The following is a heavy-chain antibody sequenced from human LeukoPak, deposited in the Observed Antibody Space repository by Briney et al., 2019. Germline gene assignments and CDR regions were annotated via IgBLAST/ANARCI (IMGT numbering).Heavy chain of an antibody. J-gene: IGHJ4*02. CDR3: ARGLGDFWSGPYYFDY. Sequence: ASVKVSCKASGYTFTSYGISWLRQAPGQGLEWMGWISAYNGNTNYAQKLQGRVTMTTDTSTSTAYMELRSLRSDDTAVYYCARGLGDFWSGPYYFDYWGQGTLVTVCS. V-gene: IGHV1-18*01. CDR2: ISAYNGNT. CDR1: GYTFTSYG. D-gene: IGHD3-3*01.